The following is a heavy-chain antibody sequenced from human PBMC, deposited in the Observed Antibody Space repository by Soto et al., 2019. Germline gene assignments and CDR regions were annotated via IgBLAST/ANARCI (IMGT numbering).Heavy chain of an antibody. V-gene: IGHV3-23*04. CDR2: ISGSDGKT. CDR3: AKWSYLAS. CDR1: GFSFTSFA. J-gene: IGHJ5*02. D-gene: IGHD3-10*01. Sequence: DVRLAESGGGLVQPGGSLRLSCTTSGFSFTSFAMTWVRQAPGKGLEWVATISGSDGKTYYADSVKGRFSISRDTSRNTLYLQMNSMRADDTAIYCCAKWSYLASWGQGTRVTVSS.